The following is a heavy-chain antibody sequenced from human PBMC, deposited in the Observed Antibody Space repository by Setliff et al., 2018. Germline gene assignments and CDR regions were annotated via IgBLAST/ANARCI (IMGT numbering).Heavy chain of an antibody. CDR1: GGSITNFY. D-gene: IGHD7-27*01. CDR3: ARQPPLNWAIPFDL. J-gene: IGHJ3*01. V-gene: IGHV4-59*08. Sequence: PSETLSLTCTVSGGSITNFYWNWIRQSPGKGLEWIGYIYSSGITNYNPSLKSRPTMSVDTSKNQFSLHLSSMTAADTAVYYCARQPPLNWAIPFDLWGQGKRVTVSS. CDR2: IYSSGIT.